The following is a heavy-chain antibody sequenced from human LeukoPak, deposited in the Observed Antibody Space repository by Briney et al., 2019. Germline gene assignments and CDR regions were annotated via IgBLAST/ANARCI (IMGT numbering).Heavy chain of an antibody. V-gene: IGHV4-34*01. CDR2: INHSGST. Sequence: SETLSLTCTVSGGSISSYYWSWIRQPPGKGLEWIGEINHSGSTNYNPSLKSRVTISVDTSKNQFSLKLSSVTAADTAVYYCARHVRYSSRYYMDVWGKGTTVTVSS. J-gene: IGHJ6*03. CDR1: GGSISSYY. CDR3: ARHVRYSSRYYMDV. D-gene: IGHD6-13*01.